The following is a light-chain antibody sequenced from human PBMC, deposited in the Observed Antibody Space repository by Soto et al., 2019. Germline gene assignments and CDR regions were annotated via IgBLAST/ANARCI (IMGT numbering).Light chain of an antibody. CDR1: QGISTL. Sequence: DFKLTQNPPTLTGALGDRFTITCRASQGISTLLAWYQQKPGKAPKVLIYESSLLQSGVPSRFSGSGSGTDFTLTISSLQPEDFTTYYCQLFKCCPIPFGQGTRLEIK. V-gene: IGKV1-9*01. CDR2: ESS. CDR3: QLFKCCPIP. J-gene: IGKJ5*01.